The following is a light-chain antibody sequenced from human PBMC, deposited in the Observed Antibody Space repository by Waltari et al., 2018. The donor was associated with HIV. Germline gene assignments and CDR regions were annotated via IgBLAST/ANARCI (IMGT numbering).Light chain of an antibody. CDR3: QSVDSKDSHYV. Sequence: SYELTQPPSVSVSPGQTARITCSGETLADQYVYWHQQKSGQAPVLVMYKDRERPSGIPERVYGSTSGTTVTLIISGVQAEDEADYYCQSVDSKDSHYVFGTGTKVTVL. J-gene: IGLJ1*01. CDR2: KDR. CDR1: TLADQY. V-gene: IGLV3-25*03.